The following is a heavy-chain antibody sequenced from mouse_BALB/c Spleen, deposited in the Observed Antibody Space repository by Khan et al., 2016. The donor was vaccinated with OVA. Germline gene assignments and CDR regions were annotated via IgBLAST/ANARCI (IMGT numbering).Heavy chain of an antibody. V-gene: IGHV1S136*01. CDR3: APVVNYYVSFAY. Sequence: VQLKQSGPELVKPGASVKMSCKASGYTFTSYVMHWVKQKPGLGLEWIGYIYPFNDDTKYNEKFKGKATLTSDKSSSTAYMELSSLTSEDSAVYCGAPVVNYYVSFAYWGQGTLVTVSA. J-gene: IGHJ3*01. CDR2: IYPFNDDT. D-gene: IGHD1-1*01. CDR1: GYTFTSYV.